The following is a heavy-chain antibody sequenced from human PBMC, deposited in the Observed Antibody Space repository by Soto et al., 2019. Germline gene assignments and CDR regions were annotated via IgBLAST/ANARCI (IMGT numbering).Heavy chain of an antibody. CDR2: IIPIFGTA. D-gene: IGHD3-9*01. CDR3: ARGLRYFDWFPSDY. J-gene: IGHJ4*02. V-gene: IGHV1-69*13. Sequence: ASVKVSCKASGGTFSSYAISWVRQAPGQGLEWMGGIIPIFGTANYAQKFQGRVTITADESTSTAYMELSSLRSEDTAVYYCARGLRYFDWFPSDYWGQGTLVTVSS. CDR1: GGTFSSYA.